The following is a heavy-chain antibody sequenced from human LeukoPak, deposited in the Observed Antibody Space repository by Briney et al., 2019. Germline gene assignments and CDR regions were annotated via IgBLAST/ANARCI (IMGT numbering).Heavy chain of an antibody. CDR1: GGSISSSNW. Sequence: PSGTLSLTCAVSGGSISSSNWWSWVRQPPGKGLEWIGEIYHSGSTNYNPSLKSRVTISVDTSKNQFSLKLSSVTAADTAVYYCARGSRYDILTGYPDYFDYWGQGTLVTVSS. CDR3: ARGSRYDILTGYPDYFDY. CDR2: IYHSGST. J-gene: IGHJ4*02. V-gene: IGHV4-4*02. D-gene: IGHD3-9*01.